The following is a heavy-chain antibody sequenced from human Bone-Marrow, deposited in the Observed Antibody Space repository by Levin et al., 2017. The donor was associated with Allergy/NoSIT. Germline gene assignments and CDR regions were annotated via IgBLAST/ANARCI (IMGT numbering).Heavy chain of an antibody. Sequence: TGGSLRLSCAASGFTFSNYWMSWVRQAPGKGLEWVANIKQDGSEKYYVDSMKGRFTISRDNSKNSLYLQMNSLRAEDTAVYYCAAAGTYWGQGTLVTVSS. V-gene: IGHV3-7*01. CDR1: GFTFSNYW. CDR2: IKQDGSEK. D-gene: IGHD6-13*01. J-gene: IGHJ4*02. CDR3: AAAGTY.